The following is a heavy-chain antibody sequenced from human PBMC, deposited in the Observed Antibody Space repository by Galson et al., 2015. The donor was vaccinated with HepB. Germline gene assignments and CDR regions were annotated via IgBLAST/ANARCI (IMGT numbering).Heavy chain of an antibody. CDR3: ARWPEQAYYYYGMDV. CDR1: GFTFSDYY. V-gene: IGHV3-11*01. CDR2: ISSSGSTI. Sequence: SLRLSCAASGFTFSDYYMSWIRQAPGKGLEWVSYISSSGSTIYYADSVKGRFTISRDNAKNSLYLQMNSLRAEDTAVYYCARWPEQAYYYYGMDVWGQGTTVTVSS. J-gene: IGHJ6*02. D-gene: IGHD1-14*01.